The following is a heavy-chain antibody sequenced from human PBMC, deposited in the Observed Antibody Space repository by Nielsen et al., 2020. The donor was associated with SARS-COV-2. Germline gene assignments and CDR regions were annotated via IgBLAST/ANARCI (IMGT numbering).Heavy chain of an antibody. D-gene: IGHD2-15*01. CDR3: ARDGYCSGGSCYWY. Sequence: ASVKVSCKASGYTFTSYGISWVRQAPGQGLEWMGWINTNTGNPTYAQGFTGRFVFSLDTSVSTAYLQISSLKAEDTAVYYCARDGYCSGGSCYWYWGQGTLVTVSS. J-gene: IGHJ4*02. V-gene: IGHV7-4-1*02. CDR2: INTNTGNP. CDR1: GYTFTSYG.